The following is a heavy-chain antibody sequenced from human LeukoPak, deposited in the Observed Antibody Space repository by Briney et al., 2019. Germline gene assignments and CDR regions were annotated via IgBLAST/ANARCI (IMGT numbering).Heavy chain of an antibody. CDR2: ISAGGGGT. J-gene: IGHJ3*02. CDR3: AKNRAASGYDAFDI. CDR1: GFTFSSYA. D-gene: IGHD6-13*01. Sequence: GGSLRLSCAASGFTFSSYAMSWVRQARGKGLQWVSTISAGGGGTYYADSVKGRFTISRDNSKNTLYLQMSSLRAGDTAVFYCAKNRAASGYDAFDIWGQGTMVTVSS. V-gene: IGHV3-23*01.